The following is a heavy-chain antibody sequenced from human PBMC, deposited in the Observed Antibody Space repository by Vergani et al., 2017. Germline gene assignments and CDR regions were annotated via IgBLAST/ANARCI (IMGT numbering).Heavy chain of an antibody. CDR3: AVGGGLMTRRRDYYVMDV. Sequence: QVQLVQSGAEVKKPGSSVKVSCKASGGTFSSYAISWVRQAPGQGLEWMGGIIPIFGTANYAQKFQGRVTMTADESTSTAYMELSSLRSEDTAVYYCAVGGGLMTRRRDYYVMDVWGQGTTVTVSS. CDR2: IIPIFGTA. D-gene: IGHD3-16*01. J-gene: IGHJ6*01. CDR1: GGTFSSYA. V-gene: IGHV1-69*01.